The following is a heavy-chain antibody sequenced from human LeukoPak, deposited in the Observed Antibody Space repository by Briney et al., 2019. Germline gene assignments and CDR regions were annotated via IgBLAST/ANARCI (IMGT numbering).Heavy chain of an antibody. CDR2: IYYSGST. J-gene: IGHJ4*02. V-gene: IGHV4-39*01. CDR1: GGSISSSSYY. CDR3: ARHPRSSNCEGCIDY. D-gene: IGHD6-13*01. Sequence: PSETPSLTCTVSGGSISSSSYYWGWIRQPPGKGLEWIGGIYYSGSTYYNPSLKSRVTISVDTSKNQFSLKLSSVTAADTAVYYCARHPRSSNCEGCIDYWGQGTLVTVPS.